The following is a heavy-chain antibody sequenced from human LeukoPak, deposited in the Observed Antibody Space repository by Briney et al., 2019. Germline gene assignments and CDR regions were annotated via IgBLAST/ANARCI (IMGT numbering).Heavy chain of an antibody. V-gene: IGHV4-30-4*01. CDR3: ASQTYYYDSSGYTFDY. J-gene: IGHJ4*02. CDR1: GGSISSGDYY. CDR2: TYYSGST. Sequence: SETLSLTCTVSGGSISSGDYYWSWIRQPPGKGLEWIGYTYYSGSTYYNPSLKSRVTISVDTSKNQFSLKLSSVTAADTAVYYCASQTYYYDSSGYTFDYWGQGTLVTVSS. D-gene: IGHD3-22*01.